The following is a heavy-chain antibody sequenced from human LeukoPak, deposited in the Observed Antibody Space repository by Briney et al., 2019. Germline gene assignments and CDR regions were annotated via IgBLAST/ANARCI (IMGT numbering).Heavy chain of an antibody. CDR1: SGSMTNYY. J-gene: IGHJ5*02. Sequence: SETLSLTCSVSSGSMTNYYWGWIRQPAGKGLEWIGRIYTSGSTNYNPSLKSRVTMSVDTSKNQFSLKLSSVTAADTAVYYCAREGSPGLWFDPWGQGTLVTVS. D-gene: IGHD2-15*01. V-gene: IGHV4-4*07. CDR3: AREGSPGLWFDP. CDR2: IYTSGST.